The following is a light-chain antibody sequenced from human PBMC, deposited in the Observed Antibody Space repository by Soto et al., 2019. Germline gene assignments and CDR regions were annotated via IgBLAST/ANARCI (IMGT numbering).Light chain of an antibody. Sequence: QAVVTQPPSVSGAPGQRVTISCTGSSSNIGAGYDVHWYQQVPGTAPKLLIYGNTNRLSGVPDRFSGSKSGTSASLAITGLQAEDEADYYCQSYDSSLSGVVFGGGTKLTVL. V-gene: IGLV1-40*01. CDR1: SSNIGAGYD. CDR3: QSYDSSLSGVV. J-gene: IGLJ2*01. CDR2: GNT.